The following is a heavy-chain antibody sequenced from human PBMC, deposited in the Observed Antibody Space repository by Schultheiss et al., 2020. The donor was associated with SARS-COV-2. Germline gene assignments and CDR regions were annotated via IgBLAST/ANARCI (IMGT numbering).Heavy chain of an antibody. Sequence: GGSLRLSCSASGFTFSSYAMSWARQAPGKGLAWVSAISGSGGKSYYADSVKGRFTISRDNSKNTLYVQMNSLRAEDTAVYYCARHRVEEDGMDVWGQGTTVTVSS. V-gene: IGHV3-23*01. D-gene: IGHD5-24*01. CDR3: ARHRVEEDGMDV. CDR1: GFTFSSYA. J-gene: IGHJ6*02. CDR2: ISGSGGKS.